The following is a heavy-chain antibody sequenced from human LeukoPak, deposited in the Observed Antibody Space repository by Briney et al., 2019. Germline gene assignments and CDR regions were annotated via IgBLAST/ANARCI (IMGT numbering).Heavy chain of an antibody. CDR1: GGTFSSYA. J-gene: IGHJ5*02. CDR3: ARAAVATRRGSWFDP. CDR2: MNPNSGNT. Sequence: ASVKVSCKASGGTFSSYAISWVRQATGQGLEWMGWMNPNSGNTGYAQKFQGRVTMTRNTSINTAYMELSSLRSEDTAVYYCARAAVATRRGSWFDPWGQGTLVTVSS. V-gene: IGHV1-8*02. D-gene: IGHD5-12*01.